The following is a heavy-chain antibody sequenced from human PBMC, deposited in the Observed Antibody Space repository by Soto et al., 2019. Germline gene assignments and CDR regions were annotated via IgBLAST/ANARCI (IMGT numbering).Heavy chain of an antibody. CDR1: GGSISSSSYY. Sequence: SETLSLTCTVSGGSISSSSYYWGWIRQPPGKGLEWIGSFYYSGSTHYNPSLKSRVTISVDTSKNQFSLRLSSVTAADTAVYYCARRQAGYCSGGSCYSNWFDPWGQGILVTVSS. CDR2: FYYSGST. V-gene: IGHV4-39*01. CDR3: ARRQAGYCSGGSCYSNWFDP. D-gene: IGHD2-15*01. J-gene: IGHJ5*02.